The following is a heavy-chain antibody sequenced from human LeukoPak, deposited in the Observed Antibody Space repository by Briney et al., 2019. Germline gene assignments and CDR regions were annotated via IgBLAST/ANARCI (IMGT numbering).Heavy chain of an antibody. CDR1: GGSISSSIYY. D-gene: IGHD6-13*01. Sequence: SETLSLTCTVSGGSISSSIYYWGWIRQAPGKGLEWIATMHYSGSTYYNPSLKSRVTISVDTSKNQFSLRLSSVTAADTAVYYCASIRAAGNYYDGMGVWGQGTTVTVSS. V-gene: IGHV4-39*01. CDR3: ASIRAAGNYYDGMGV. J-gene: IGHJ6*02. CDR2: MHYSGST.